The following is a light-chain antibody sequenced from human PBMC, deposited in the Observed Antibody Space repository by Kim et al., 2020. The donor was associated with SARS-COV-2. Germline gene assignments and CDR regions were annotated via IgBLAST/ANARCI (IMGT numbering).Light chain of an antibody. V-gene: IGLV10-54*01. CDR3: SAWDSSLSAWV. J-gene: IGLJ3*02. CDR1: RNNVGNEG. Sequence: PTATLTCTGNRNNVGNEGAAWLQQHQGHPPKLLSYRNNSRPSGISERLSASRSGNTASLTITGLQPEDEADYYCSAWDSSLSAWVFGGGTKLTVL. CDR2: RNN.